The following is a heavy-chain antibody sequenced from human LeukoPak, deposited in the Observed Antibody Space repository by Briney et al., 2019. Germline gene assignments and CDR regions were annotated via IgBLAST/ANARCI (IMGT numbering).Heavy chain of an antibody. CDR1: GFTFSSYG. J-gene: IGHJ4*02. CDR2: IRYDGSNK. Sequence: PGGSLRLSCAASGFTFSSYGMHWVRQAPGKGLEWVAFIRYDGSNKYYADSVKGRFTISRDNSKNTLYLEMNSLRAEDTAVYSCARGETARRGAFDYWGQGTLVTVSS. D-gene: IGHD6-6*01. V-gene: IGHV3-30*02. CDR3: ARGETARRGAFDY.